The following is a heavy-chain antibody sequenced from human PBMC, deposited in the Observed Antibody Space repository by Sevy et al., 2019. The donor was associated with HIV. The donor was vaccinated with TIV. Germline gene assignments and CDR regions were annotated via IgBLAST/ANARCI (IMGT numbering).Heavy chain of an antibody. CDR3: ATSRSGYFDSSGYYIY. D-gene: IGHD3-22*01. V-gene: IGHV5-51*01. Sequence: GESLKISCKGSGYSFTSHWIGWVRHMPGKGLEWMGIIFPDDSETRYSPSFQGQVTFSADKSTNTAYLQWGSLKASDTAMYYCATSRSGYFDSSGYYIYWGQGTLVTVSS. CDR1: GYSFTSHW. J-gene: IGHJ4*02. CDR2: IFPDDSET.